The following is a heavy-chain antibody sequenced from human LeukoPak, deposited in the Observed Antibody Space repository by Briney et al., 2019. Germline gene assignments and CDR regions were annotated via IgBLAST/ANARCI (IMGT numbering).Heavy chain of an antibody. V-gene: IGHV4-59*01. Sequence: SETLSLTCTVSGGSISSYYWSWIRQPPGKGLEWIGYIYYSGSTNYNPSLKSRVTISVDTSKNQFSLKLSSVTAADTAVYYCAIWKVTATPGGRFDPWGQGTLVTVSS. D-gene: IGHD2-21*02. CDR1: GGSISSYY. J-gene: IGHJ5*02. CDR2: IYYSGST. CDR3: AIWKVTATPGGRFDP.